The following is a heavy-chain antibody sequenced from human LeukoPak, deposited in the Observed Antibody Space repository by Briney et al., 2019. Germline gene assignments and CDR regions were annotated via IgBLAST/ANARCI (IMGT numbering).Heavy chain of an antibody. CDR3: ARAFSIYDSSGYWLF. Sequence: SETLSLTCTVSGGSISSYYWSWIRQPPGKGLEWIGSIYHSGSTFYNPSLKSRVTISVDTSKNQFSLKLSSVTAADTAVYYCARAFSIYDSSGYWLFWGQGTLVTVSS. CDR2: IYHSGST. V-gene: IGHV4-38-2*02. CDR1: GGSISSYY. D-gene: IGHD3-22*01. J-gene: IGHJ4*02.